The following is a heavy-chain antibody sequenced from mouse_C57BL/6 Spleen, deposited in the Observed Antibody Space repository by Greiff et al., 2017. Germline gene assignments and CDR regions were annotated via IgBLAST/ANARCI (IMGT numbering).Heavy chain of an antibody. D-gene: IGHD2-3*01. CDR1: GFTFSDYG. CDR3: ARHDGYFDY. V-gene: IGHV5-15*01. CDR2: ISNLAFSI. J-gene: IGHJ2*01. Sequence: EVKLVESGGGLVQPGGSLKLSCAASGFTFSDYGMAWVRQAPRKGPEWVAFISNLAFSIYYADTLTGRFTISRENAKNTLYLEMSSLRSEDTAMYYCARHDGYFDYWGQGTTLTVSS.